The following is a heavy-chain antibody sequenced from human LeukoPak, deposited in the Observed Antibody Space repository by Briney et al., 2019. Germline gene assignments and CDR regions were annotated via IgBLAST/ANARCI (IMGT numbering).Heavy chain of an antibody. J-gene: IGHJ4*02. Sequence: SETLSLTCAASGVSISTHYWSWIRQPPGKGLEWIGYIYNSGSTNYNPSLKSRVTISVDTSKNQFSLKLTSVTAADTAVYYCARQFCSSTNCRIDYWGQGTLVTVSS. V-gene: IGHV4-4*09. CDR3: ARQFCSSTNCRIDY. CDR2: IYNSGST. CDR1: GVSISTHY. D-gene: IGHD2-2*01.